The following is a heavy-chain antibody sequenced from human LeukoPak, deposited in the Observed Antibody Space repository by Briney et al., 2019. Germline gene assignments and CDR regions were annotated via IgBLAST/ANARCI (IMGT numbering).Heavy chain of an antibody. D-gene: IGHD3-3*02. Sequence: GASVKVSCKVSGYTLTELSMHWVRQAPGKGLEWVGGFDPEDSETIYAQKFQGRVTMTEDTSTDTAYMELSSLRSEDTAVYYCATDSIMWTSGYFDLWGRGTLVTVSS. V-gene: IGHV1-24*01. CDR3: ATDSIMWTSGYFDL. CDR1: GYTLTELS. CDR2: FDPEDSET. J-gene: IGHJ2*01.